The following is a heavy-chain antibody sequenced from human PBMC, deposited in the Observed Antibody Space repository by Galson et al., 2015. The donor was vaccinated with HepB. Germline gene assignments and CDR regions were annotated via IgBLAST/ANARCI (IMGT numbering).Heavy chain of an antibody. CDR3: ARGERAVAGPYYFDY. J-gene: IGHJ4*02. Sequence: SETLSLTCTVSGGSISSYYWSWIRQPPGKGLEWIGYIYYSGSTNYNPSLKSRVTISVDTSKNQFSLKLSSVTAADTAVYYCARGERAVAGPYYFDYWGQGTLVTVSS. D-gene: IGHD6-19*01. V-gene: IGHV4-59*08. CDR1: GGSISSYY. CDR2: IYYSGST.